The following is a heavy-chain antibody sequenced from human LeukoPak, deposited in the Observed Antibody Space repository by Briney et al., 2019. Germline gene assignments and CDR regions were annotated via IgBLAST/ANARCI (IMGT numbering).Heavy chain of an antibody. CDR2: IYTSGST. Sequence: SETLSLTCTVSGGSISSYYWSWIRQPAGKGLEWIGRIYTSGSTNYNPSLKSRVTMSVDTSKNQFSLKLSSVTAADTAVYYCARAASSFRYYYDSSGYYYFDCWGQGTLVTVSS. V-gene: IGHV4-4*07. CDR3: ARAASSFRYYYDSSGYYYFDC. D-gene: IGHD3-22*01. J-gene: IGHJ4*02. CDR1: GGSISSYY.